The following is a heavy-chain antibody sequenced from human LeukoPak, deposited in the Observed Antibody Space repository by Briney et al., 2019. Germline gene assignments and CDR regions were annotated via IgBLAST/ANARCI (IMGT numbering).Heavy chain of an antibody. CDR2: IYYSGST. J-gene: IGHJ4*02. D-gene: IGHD3-22*01. V-gene: IGHV4-30-4*08. CDR1: GGSISSGDYY. Sequence: PSETLSLTCTVSGGSISSGDYYWSWIRQPPGKGLEWIGYIYYSGSTYYNPSLKSRVTISVDTSKNQFSLKLSSVTAADTAVYYCAVGHYYDSSGSPDYWGQGTLVTVSS. CDR3: AVGHYYDSSGSPDY.